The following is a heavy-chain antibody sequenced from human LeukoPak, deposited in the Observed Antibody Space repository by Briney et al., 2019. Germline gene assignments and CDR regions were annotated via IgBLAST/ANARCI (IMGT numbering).Heavy chain of an antibody. CDR2: ISTSSSYI. J-gene: IGHJ6*03. CDR1: GFTFSSYG. V-gene: IGHV3-21*04. Sequence: PGGSLRLSCAASGFTFSSYGMHWVRRAPGKGLEWVSSISTSSSYIYYADSVKGRFTISRDNAKNTLDLEMNSLRAEDTAVYYCAKSPYFYNSGRYVDVWGKGTTVTVSS. CDR3: AKSPYFYNSGRYVDV. D-gene: IGHD3-10*01.